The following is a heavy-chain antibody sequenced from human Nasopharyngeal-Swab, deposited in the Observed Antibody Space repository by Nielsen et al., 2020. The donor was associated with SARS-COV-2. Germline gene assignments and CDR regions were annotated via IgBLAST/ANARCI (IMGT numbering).Heavy chain of an antibody. V-gene: IGHV3-30*18. J-gene: IGHJ6*03. CDR1: GFTFSSYG. CDR2: ISYDGSNK. CDR3: AKGGNYYYYMDV. D-gene: IGHD3-16*01. Sequence: GSLKISCAASGFTFSSYGMHWVRQAPGKGLEWVAVISYDGSNKYYADSVKGRFTISRDNSKNTLYLQMNSLRAEDTAVYYCAKGGNYYYYMDVWGKGTTVTVSS.